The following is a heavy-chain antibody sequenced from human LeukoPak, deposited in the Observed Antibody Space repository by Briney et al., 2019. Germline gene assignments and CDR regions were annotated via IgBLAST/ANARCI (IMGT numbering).Heavy chain of an antibody. D-gene: IGHD2-15*01. CDR2: VYYSGTT. Sequence: SETLSLTCSVSGGSISLSYYYWGWIRQPPGKALEWIGSVYYSGTTSYNPSLKSRVTISVDMSKNHFSLRLSSVTAEDTALYYCARDRCSGGRCYSLSVGYMDVWGKGTTVTVSS. V-gene: IGHV4-39*07. CDR1: GGSISLSYYY. CDR3: ARDRCSGGRCYSLSVGYMDV. J-gene: IGHJ6*03.